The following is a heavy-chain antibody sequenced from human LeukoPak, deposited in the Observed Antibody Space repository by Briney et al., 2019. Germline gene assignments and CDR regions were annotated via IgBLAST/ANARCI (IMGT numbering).Heavy chain of an antibody. V-gene: IGHV1-18*01. D-gene: IGHD2-8*01. CDR2: INAYNGNT. Sequence: ASVKVSCKSSGYTFTSYVISWVRQAPGKELDWMGRINAYNGNTNYAQKLQGRVTMTTETSTSTGYMELRSLRADDTAVYYCARGVYCTNGVCYGPLDYWGQGTLVTVSS. J-gene: IGHJ4*02. CDR3: ARGVYCTNGVCYGPLDY. CDR1: GYTFTSYV.